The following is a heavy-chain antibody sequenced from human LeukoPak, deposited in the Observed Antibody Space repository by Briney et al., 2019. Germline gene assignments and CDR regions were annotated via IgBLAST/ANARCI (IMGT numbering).Heavy chain of an antibody. CDR1: GGTFSSYA. CDR2: IIPIFGTA. CDR3: ARDRVIRRAYDFWSGYYQFDAFDI. D-gene: IGHD3-3*01. V-gene: IGHV1-69*05. J-gene: IGHJ3*02. Sequence: ASVKVSCKASGGTFSSYAISWVRQAPGQGLEWMGGIIPIFGTANYAQKFQGRVTITTDESTSTAYMELSSLRSEDTAVYYCARDRVIRRAYDFWSGYYQFDAFDIWGQGTMVTVSS.